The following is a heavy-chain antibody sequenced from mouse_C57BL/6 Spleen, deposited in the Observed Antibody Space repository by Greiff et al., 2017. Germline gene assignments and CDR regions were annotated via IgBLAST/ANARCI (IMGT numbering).Heavy chain of an antibody. Sequence: VQLQQSGAELVRPGSSVKLSCKASGYTFTSYWMDWVKQRPGQGLEWIGNIYPSDSETHYNQKFKDKATLTVDKSSSTAYMQLSSLTSEDSAVYYCAREDPYKDCDVWGTGTTVTVSS. J-gene: IGHJ1*03. CDR2: IYPSDSET. V-gene: IGHV1-61*01. CDR3: AREDPYKDCDV. CDR1: GYTFTSYW. D-gene: IGHD1-3*01.